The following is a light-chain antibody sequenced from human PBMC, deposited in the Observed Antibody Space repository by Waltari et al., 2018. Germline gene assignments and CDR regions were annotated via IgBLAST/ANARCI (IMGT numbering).Light chain of an antibody. CDR2: EDN. J-gene: IGLJ2*01. V-gene: IGLV6-57*04. CDR3: QAYVDRSVV. Sequence: NFMLTQPHSVSESPGKTVTIPCTRSSGSIATKYVQWYQQRPGSAPTTVIYEDNQRPSGVPGRFSGAIDSSSNSASLTSSGLKPEDEADYYCQAYVDRSVVFGGGTKLTVL. CDR1: SGSIATKY.